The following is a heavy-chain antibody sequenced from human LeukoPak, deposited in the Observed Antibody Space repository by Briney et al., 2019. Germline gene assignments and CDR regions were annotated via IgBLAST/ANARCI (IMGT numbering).Heavy chain of an antibody. CDR1: GFTFSSYG. J-gene: IGHJ4*02. CDR3: ARGSGRYFDWFNFDY. V-gene: IGHV3-33*01. D-gene: IGHD3-9*01. Sequence: GGSLRLSCAASGFTFSSYGVHWVRQAPGKGLEWVAVIWYDGSNKYYADSVKGRFTISRDNSKNTLYLQMNSLRAEDTAVYYCARGSGRYFDWFNFDYWGQGTLVTVSS. CDR2: IWYDGSNK.